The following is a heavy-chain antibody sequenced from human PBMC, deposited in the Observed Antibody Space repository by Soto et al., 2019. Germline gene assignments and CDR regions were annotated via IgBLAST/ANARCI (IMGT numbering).Heavy chain of an antibody. CDR1: GYTFTSYG. J-gene: IGHJ6*02. V-gene: IGHV1-18*01. CDR3: ARDGMDHDLYYYYGMDV. Sequence: ASVKVSCKASGYTFTSYGISWVRQAPGQGLEWMGWISAYNGNTNYAQKLQGRVTMTTDTSTSTAYMEQRSLRSDDTAVYYCARDGMDHDLYYYYGMDVWGQGTTVTV. D-gene: IGHD1-1*01. CDR2: ISAYNGNT.